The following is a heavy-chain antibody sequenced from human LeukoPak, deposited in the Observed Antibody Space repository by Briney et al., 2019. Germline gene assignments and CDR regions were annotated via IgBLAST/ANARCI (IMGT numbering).Heavy chain of an antibody. CDR3: AREYCSRTTCQFDS. CDR2: IYYSWST. J-gene: IGHJ4*02. D-gene: IGHD2-2*01. Sequence: NPSETLSLTCSVSGGSISGFYWSWIRQPPGKGLEWIGYIYYSWSTDYNPSLKSRVTMSLDTSKNQFSLKLSSVTAADTAVYYCAREYCSRTTCQFDSWGQGTLVTVS. CDR1: GGSISGFY. V-gene: IGHV4-59*01.